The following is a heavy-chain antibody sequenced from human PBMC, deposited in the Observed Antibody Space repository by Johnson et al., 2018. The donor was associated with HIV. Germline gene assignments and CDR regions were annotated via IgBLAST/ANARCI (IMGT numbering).Heavy chain of an antibody. Sequence: VQLVESGGGLVKPGGSLRLSCAASGFTFSNAWMSWVRQAPGKGLEWVSVIYSGGSTYYADSVKGRFTISRDNSKNTLYLQMNSLKTEDTAVYYCTTPLLVGANRPSEEGYNDAFDIWGQGTMVTVSS. D-gene: IGHD1-26*01. CDR2: IYSGGST. V-gene: IGHV3-66*04. CDR3: TTPLLVGANRPSEEGYNDAFDI. J-gene: IGHJ3*02. CDR1: GFTFSNAW.